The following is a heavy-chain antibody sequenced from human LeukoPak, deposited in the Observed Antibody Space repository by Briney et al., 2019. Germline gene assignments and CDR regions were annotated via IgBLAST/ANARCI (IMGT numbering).Heavy chain of an antibody. CDR3: ARTRYYYNSRSYGAPYYFDY. V-gene: IGHV4-61*02. Sequence: SQTLSLTCTVSGGSINSGTYYWSWIRQPAGKGLEWIGRISTSGSTNYNPSLKSRVTISVDTSKNQFSLKLSSVTAADTAVYYCARTRYYYNSRSYGAPYYFDYWGQGTLVTVSS. J-gene: IGHJ4*02. CDR1: GGSINSGTYY. D-gene: IGHD3-10*01. CDR2: ISTSGST.